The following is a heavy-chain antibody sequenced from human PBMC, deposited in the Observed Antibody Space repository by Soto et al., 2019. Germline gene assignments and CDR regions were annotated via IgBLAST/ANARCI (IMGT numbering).Heavy chain of an antibody. CDR3: ATPRNSKWFGELWGDYYYGMDV. CDR2: ISGSGGST. D-gene: IGHD3-10*01. V-gene: IGHV3-23*01. CDR1: GFTFSSYA. Sequence: EVQLLESGGGLVQPGGSLRLSCAASGFTFSSYAMSWVRQAPGKGLEWVSAISGSGGSTYYADSVKGRFTNSRDNSKNTLYLQMNSLRAEDTAVYYCATPRNSKWFGELWGDYYYGMDVWGQGTTVTVSS. J-gene: IGHJ6*02.